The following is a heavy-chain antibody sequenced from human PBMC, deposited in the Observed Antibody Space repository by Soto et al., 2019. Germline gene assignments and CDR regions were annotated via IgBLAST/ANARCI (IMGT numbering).Heavy chain of an antibody. CDR3: ASEKFANGWGDILAS. Sequence: QVQLVQSGAEVKKPGSSVKVSCKASGGTFSSYTISWVRQAPGQGLEWMGRIIPILGIANYAHNFQGRVTITADKSTSTANMEMSSMSSEDPAVYYCASEKFANGWGDILASWGTGTLVNVSS. J-gene: IGHJ4*02. D-gene: IGHD6-19*01. CDR2: IIPILGIA. CDR1: GGTFSSYT. V-gene: IGHV1-69*02.